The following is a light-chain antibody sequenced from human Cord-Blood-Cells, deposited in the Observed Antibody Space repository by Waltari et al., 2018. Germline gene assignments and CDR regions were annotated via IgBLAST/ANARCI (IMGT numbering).Light chain of an antibody. CDR2: DVS. CDR3: SSYTSSSTLV. V-gene: IGLV2-14*01. CDR1: SSDVGGYNH. Sequence: QSALTQPASVSGSPGQSITISCTGTSSDVGGYNHVSWYQQHPGKAPKLMIYDVSKRPSGVSNRFSGSMSGNTASLTISGLQAEDEADYYCSSYTSSSTLVFGGGTKLTVL. J-gene: IGLJ3*02.